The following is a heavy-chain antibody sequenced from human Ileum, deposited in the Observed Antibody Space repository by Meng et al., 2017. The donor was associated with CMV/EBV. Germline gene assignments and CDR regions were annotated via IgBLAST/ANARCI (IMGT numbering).Heavy chain of an antibody. CDR1: GGSVSSGRYY. CDR3: ARDGPRGPDWYFDL. CDR2: IYYSGST. J-gene: IGHJ2*01. V-gene: IGHV4-61*01. Sequence: SGGSVSSGRYYWSWIRQPPGKGLEWIGYIYYSGSTNYNPSLKSRVTISVDTSKNQFSLKLSSVTAADTAVYYCARDGPRGPDWYFDLWGRGTLVTVSS.